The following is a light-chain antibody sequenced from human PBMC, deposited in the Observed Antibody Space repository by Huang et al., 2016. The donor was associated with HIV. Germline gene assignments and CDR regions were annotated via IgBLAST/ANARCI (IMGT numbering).Light chain of an antibody. Sequence: DIQMTQSPSSLSASVGDRVTITCQASQDISNYLNWYQQKPWKAPKLLIYDASNLETGVPSRFSGSGSGTDFTFTISSLQPEDIATYYCQHFDNLALTFGGGTKVQIK. CDR2: DAS. J-gene: IGKJ4*01. V-gene: IGKV1-33*01. CDR1: QDISNY. CDR3: QHFDNLALT.